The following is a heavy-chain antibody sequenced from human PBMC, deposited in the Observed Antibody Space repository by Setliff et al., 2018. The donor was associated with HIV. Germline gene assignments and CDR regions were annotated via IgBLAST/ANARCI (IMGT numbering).Heavy chain of an antibody. Sequence: SETLSLTCAVSGASDISYIWGSWIREPPGKGLEWIGSIYHSGTTYYNPSLKSRVTISVDTSKNQFSLKLSSATAADTAVYYCARRLQFLEFLHGVGGLDVWGQGTTVTVSS. D-gene: IGHD3-3*01. J-gene: IGHJ6*02. CDR3: ARRLQFLEFLHGVGGLDV. CDR2: IYHSGTT. V-gene: IGHV4-38-2*01. CDR1: GASDISYIW.